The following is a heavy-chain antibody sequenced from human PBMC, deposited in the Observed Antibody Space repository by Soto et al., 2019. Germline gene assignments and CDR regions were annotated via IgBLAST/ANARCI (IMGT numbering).Heavy chain of an antibody. J-gene: IGHJ6*03. CDR1: GGSISSSSYY. D-gene: IGHD2-2*01. Sequence: KPSETLSLTCTVSGGSISSSSYYWGWIRQPPGKGLEWIGSIYYSGSTYYNPSLKSRVTIPVDTSKNQFSLKLSSVTAADTAVYYCARLPAGFYYYYYMDVWGKGTTVTVSS. V-gene: IGHV4-39*01. CDR2: IYYSGST. CDR3: ARLPAGFYYYYYMDV.